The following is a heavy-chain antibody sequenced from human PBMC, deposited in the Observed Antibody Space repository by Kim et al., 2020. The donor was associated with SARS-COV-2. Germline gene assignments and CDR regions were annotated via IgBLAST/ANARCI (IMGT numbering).Heavy chain of an antibody. CDR2: IYYSGST. Sequence: SETLSLTCTVSGGSISSSSYYWGWIRQPPGKGLEWIGSIYYSGSTYYNPSLKSRVTISVDTSKNQFSLKLSSVTAADTAVYYCARVYVLRYFDWLGLDAFDIWGQGTMVTVSS. D-gene: IGHD3-9*01. J-gene: IGHJ3*02. V-gene: IGHV4-39*07. CDR1: GGSISSSSYY. CDR3: ARVYVLRYFDWLGLDAFDI.